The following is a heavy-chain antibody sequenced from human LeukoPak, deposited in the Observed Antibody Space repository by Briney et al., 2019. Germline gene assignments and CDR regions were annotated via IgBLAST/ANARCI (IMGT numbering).Heavy chain of an antibody. Sequence: SETLSLTCTVSGGPISSYYWSWIRQPPGKGLEWIREINHSGSTNYNPSLKSRVNILVDTSKKQFSLKVNSVTAADTAVYYCARRHDYYYGPGSHNNWFDPWGQGSLVTVSS. CDR2: INHSGST. J-gene: IGHJ5*02. D-gene: IGHD3-10*01. CDR1: GGPISSYY. CDR3: ARRHDYYYGPGSHNNWFDP. V-gene: IGHV4-34*01.